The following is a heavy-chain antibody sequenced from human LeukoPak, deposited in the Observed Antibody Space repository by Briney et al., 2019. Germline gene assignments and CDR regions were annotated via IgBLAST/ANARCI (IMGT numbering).Heavy chain of an antibody. CDR3: SADGNIGGWYVGHC. CDR2: ISGSGGST. D-gene: IGHD6-19*01. V-gene: IGHV3-23*01. Sequence: PGGSLRLSCAASGFTFSSYGMSWVRQAPGKGLEWVSAISGSGGSTDYADSVKGRFTISRDNSKHTLYLQMNSLGAEDTAIYYCSADGNIGGWYVGHCWGQGSLVTVSS. CDR1: GFTFSSYG. J-gene: IGHJ4*02.